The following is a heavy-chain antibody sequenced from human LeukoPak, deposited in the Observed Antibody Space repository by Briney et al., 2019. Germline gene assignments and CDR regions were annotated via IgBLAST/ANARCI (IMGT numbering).Heavy chain of an antibody. CDR1: GYTFTTYD. CDR3: ARAASSGWLYMDV. Sequence: ASVTVSCEASGYTFTTYDINWVRQAAGQGLEWMGIINPSGGSTSYAQKFQGRVTMTRDTSTSTVYMELSSLRSEDTAVYYCARAASSGWLYMDVWGKGTTVTISS. J-gene: IGHJ6*03. CDR2: INPSGGST. V-gene: IGHV1-46*01. D-gene: IGHD6-19*01.